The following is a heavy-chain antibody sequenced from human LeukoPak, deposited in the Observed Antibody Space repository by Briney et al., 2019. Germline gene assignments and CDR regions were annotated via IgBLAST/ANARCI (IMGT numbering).Heavy chain of an antibody. V-gene: IGHV1-8*03. CDR2: MNPNSGNT. D-gene: IGHD2-2*01. CDR1: GYTFTSYD. J-gene: IGHJ5*02. Sequence: GASVKVSRKPSGYTFTSYDINGVRQATGQGLEWMGWMNPNSGNTGYAQKFQGRVTITRNTSISTAYMELSSLRSEDTAVYYCARDLPCRCTSCRRDWGFDPWGQGTLVTVSS. CDR3: ARDLPCRCTSCRRDWGFDP.